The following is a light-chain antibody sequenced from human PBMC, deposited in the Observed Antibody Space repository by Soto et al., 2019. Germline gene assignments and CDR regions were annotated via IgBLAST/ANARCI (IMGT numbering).Light chain of an antibody. CDR2: QTS. CDR3: QQRDSTPLT. J-gene: IGKJ4*01. Sequence: ETVLRQSPGTLSLSPGDRATLSCRASQTVGTNAVVWFQQKPGQAPRLVMYQTSARATGIPDRFSGSGSGTDFTLSISSLQPEDFAIYYCQQRDSTPLTFGGGTKLEIK. V-gene: IGKV3D-20*02. CDR1: QTVGTNA.